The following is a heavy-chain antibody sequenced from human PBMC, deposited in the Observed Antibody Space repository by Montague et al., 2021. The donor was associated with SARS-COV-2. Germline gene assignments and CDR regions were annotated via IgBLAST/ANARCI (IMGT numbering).Heavy chain of an antibody. D-gene: IGHD2-21*02. CDR1: GGSISSSSYY. CDR3: AREDGGDGYFDL. Sequence: SETLSLTCTVSGGSISSSSYYWGWIRQPPGKGPEWIGSIYYSGTTFYNPSLRSRVTMSVDTSKNQFSLRLSSVTAADTAVFYCAREDGGDGYFDLWGRGTLVTVSS. V-gene: IGHV4-39*02. J-gene: IGHJ2*01. CDR2: IYYSGTT.